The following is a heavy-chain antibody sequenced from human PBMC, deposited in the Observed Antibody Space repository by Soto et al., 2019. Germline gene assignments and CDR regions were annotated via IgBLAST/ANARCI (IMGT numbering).Heavy chain of an antibody. V-gene: IGHV1-18*01. CDR3: ARVTYSCYGMDV. CDR1: GYTFTSYG. CDR2: ISAYNGNT. J-gene: IGHJ6*01. Sequence: QVELVQSGAEVKKPGASVKVSCKASGYTFTSYGISWVRQDPGQGLEWMGWISAYNGNTTYAQKLQGRVTMTPDTSTRPAFMELSSLRSDDTAVYYCARVTYSCYGMDVWGQGTTVTVSS.